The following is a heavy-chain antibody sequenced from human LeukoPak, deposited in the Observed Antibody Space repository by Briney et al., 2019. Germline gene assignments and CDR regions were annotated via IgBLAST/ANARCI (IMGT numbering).Heavy chain of an antibody. Sequence: PGGSLRLSCAASGFTFSSYAMSWVRQAPGKGLEWVSIISDSGGRTYYADSVKGRFTISRDNSKNTLFLQMNSLRAEDTAIYYCAKGAGSSASSFNYWGQGTLVTVSS. D-gene: IGHD6-6*01. CDR1: GFTFSSYA. V-gene: IGHV3-23*01. J-gene: IGHJ4*02. CDR3: AKGAGSSASSFNY. CDR2: ISDSGGRT.